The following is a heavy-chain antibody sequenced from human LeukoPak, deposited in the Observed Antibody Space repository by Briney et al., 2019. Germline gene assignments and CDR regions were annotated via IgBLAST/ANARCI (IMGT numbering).Heavy chain of an antibody. Sequence: SETLSLTCTVSGGSISSSSYYWGWIRQPPGKGLEWIGSIYYSGSTNYNPSLKSRVTISVDTSKNQFSLKLSSVTATDTAVYYCARGRKNLRYYDSSGYYPFDYWGQGTLVTVSS. CDR3: ARGRKNLRYYDSSGYYPFDY. D-gene: IGHD3-22*01. CDR1: GGSISSSSYY. V-gene: IGHV4-39*07. J-gene: IGHJ4*02. CDR2: IYYSGST.